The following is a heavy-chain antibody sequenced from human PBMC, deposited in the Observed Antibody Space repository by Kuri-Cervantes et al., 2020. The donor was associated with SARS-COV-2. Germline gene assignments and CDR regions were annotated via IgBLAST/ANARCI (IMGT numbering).Heavy chain of an antibody. CDR2: IYHTGNT. Sequence: GSLRLSCALSGDSINSGYYWGWIRQPPGKGLEWIGSIYHTGNTYYSPSLKSRVTMSVDTSKNQFSLKLSSVTAADTAVYYCARQGLDYDFWSGYSGFDYWGQGTLVTVSS. CDR1: GDSINSGYY. D-gene: IGHD3-3*01. CDR3: ARQGLDYDFWSGYSGFDY. J-gene: IGHJ4*02. V-gene: IGHV4-38-2*01.